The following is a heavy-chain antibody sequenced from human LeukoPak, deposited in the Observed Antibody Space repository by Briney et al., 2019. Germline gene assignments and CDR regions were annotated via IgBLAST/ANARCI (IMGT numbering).Heavy chain of an antibody. CDR3: ARDQMAVAGRYYYYYGMDV. CDR1: GFTFSSYA. Sequence: PGGSLRLSCAASGFTFSSYAMSWVRQAPGKGLEWVSAISGSGGSTYYADSVKGRFTISRDNSKNTLYLQMNSLRAEDTAVYYCARDQMAVAGRYYYYYGMDVWGQGTTVTVSS. J-gene: IGHJ6*02. D-gene: IGHD6-19*01. V-gene: IGHV3-23*01. CDR2: ISGSGGST.